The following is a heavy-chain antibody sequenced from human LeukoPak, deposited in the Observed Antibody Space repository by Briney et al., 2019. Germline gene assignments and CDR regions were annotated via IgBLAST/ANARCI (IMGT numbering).Heavy chain of an antibody. V-gene: IGHV4-34*01. D-gene: IGHD3/OR15-3a*01. J-gene: IGHJ5*02. CDR3: AFDGPVSDYAFDP. CDR2: INHSGGT. Sequence: SETLSLTCAVYGESFSEYYWSWIRQPPGKGLEWIGQINHSGGTNYHPSLKTRVTISLDTSKNQVSLKLRSVTAADTAVYYCAFDGPVSDYAFDPWGQGVLVAVSS. CDR1: GESFSEYY.